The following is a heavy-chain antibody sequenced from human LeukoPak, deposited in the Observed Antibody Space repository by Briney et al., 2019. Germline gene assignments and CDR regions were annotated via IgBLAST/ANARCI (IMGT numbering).Heavy chain of an antibody. D-gene: IGHD3-16*01. CDR1: GDSVSSNNAV. J-gene: IGHJ3*02. CDR3: ARSLWGGALDI. V-gene: IGHV6-1*01. Sequence: KHSQTLSLTCAISGDSVSSNNAVWNWIRQSPSGGLEWLGKTYYRSKWLNDSAVSVKSRITINPDTSKNQISLQLNSVTPEDTAVYYCARSLWGGALDIWGQGTTVAVSS. CDR2: TYYRSKWLN.